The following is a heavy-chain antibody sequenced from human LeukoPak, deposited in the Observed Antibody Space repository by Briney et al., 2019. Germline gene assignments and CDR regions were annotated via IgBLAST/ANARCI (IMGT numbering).Heavy chain of an antibody. V-gene: IGHV4-34*01. CDR3: ARGQGY. CDR2: INHSGST. Sequence: PSETLSLTCAVYGGSFSGYYWSWIRQPPGKGLEWIGEINHSGSTSYNPSLKSRVTISVDTSKNQFSLKLSSVTAADTAVYYCARGQGYWGQGTLVTVSS. J-gene: IGHJ4*02. CDR1: GGSFSGYY.